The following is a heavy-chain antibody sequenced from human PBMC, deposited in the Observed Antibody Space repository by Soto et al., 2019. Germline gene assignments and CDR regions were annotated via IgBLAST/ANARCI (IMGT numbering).Heavy chain of an antibody. D-gene: IGHD4-17*01. Sequence: GESLKISCKGSGYSFTSYWISWVRQMPGKGLEWRGRIDPSDSYTNYSPSFQGHVTISADKSISTAYLQWSSLKASDTAMYYCARGTTVTTSGYYGMDVWGQGTTVTVSS. CDR1: GYSFTSYW. V-gene: IGHV5-10-1*01. CDR2: IDPSDSYT. J-gene: IGHJ6*02. CDR3: ARGTTVTTSGYYGMDV.